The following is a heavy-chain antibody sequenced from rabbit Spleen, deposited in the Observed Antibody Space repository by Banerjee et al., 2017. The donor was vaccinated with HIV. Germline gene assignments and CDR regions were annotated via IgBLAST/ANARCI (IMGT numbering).Heavy chain of an antibody. V-gene: IGHV1S40*01. Sequence: QSLEESGGDLVKPGASLTLTCKASGFDFSGNSMCWVRQAPGKGLEWIACIYSGESANRFYASWAKGRFTIFKTSSTTVTLQMTSLTAADTATYFCAGSSGSYYRVKLWGPGTLVTVS. CDR2: IYSGESANR. J-gene: IGHJ4*01. CDR1: GFDFSGNS. D-gene: IGHD1-1*01. CDR3: AGSSGSYYRVKL.